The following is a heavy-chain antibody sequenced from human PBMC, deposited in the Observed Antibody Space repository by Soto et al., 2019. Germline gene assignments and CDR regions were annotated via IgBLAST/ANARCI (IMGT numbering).Heavy chain of an antibody. CDR3: AGRSPDSRGPKGTYYFDY. CDR2: IYYSGST. V-gene: IGHV4-39*01. Sequence: QLQLQESGPGLVEPSETLSLTCTVSGGSISSSSYYWGWIRQPPGKGLEWIGSIYYSGSTYYNPSPNSLLTISVDTSKTQFSLKLSSLTAADTAVYYCAGRSPDSRGPKGTYYFDYWGQGTLVTVSS. D-gene: IGHD6-19*01. CDR1: GGSISSSSYY. J-gene: IGHJ4*02.